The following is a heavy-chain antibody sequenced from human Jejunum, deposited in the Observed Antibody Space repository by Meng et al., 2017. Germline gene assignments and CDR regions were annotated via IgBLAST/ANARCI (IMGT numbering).Heavy chain of an antibody. D-gene: IGHD6-13*01. CDR2: IHHTGNI. CDR1: GASISDNNW. Sequence: VQLQESGPGLVKPSGTLSPTCAVSGASISDNNWWSWVRQAPGKGLEWIGEIHHTGNINYNPSLKSRVTMSLDKPKNQFSLEVTSVTAADTAVYYCARDLLGPAIAATGWFDPWGQGTLVTVSS. CDR3: ARDLLGPAIAATGWFDP. J-gene: IGHJ5*02. V-gene: IGHV4-4*02.